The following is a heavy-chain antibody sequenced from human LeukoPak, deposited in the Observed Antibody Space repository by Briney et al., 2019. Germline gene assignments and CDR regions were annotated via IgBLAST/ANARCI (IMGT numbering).Heavy chain of an antibody. CDR2: IYYSGST. V-gene: IGHV4-39*01. Sequence: SESLSLSCTVSGCSISSISYYWGWIRQPPGMGLEWIVSIYYSGSTYYNPSLKSRVTISVDTSKNPFSLKLSSVTAADTAVYYCAIGDYYDSSGYYYVWGQGTLVTVSS. D-gene: IGHD3-22*01. CDR3: AIGDYYDSSGYYYV. CDR1: GCSISSISYY. J-gene: IGHJ4*02.